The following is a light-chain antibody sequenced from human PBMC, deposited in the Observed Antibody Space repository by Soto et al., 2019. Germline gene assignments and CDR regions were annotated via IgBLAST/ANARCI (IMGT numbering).Light chain of an antibody. CDR2: AAS. V-gene: IGKV3-11*01. Sequence: EIVLTQSPATLSLSPGERATLSCRASQSVGSSLAWYQQKLGQAPRLLIYAASDRATGIPGRFSGSGSGTDFTLIISSLEPEDFAVYYCQHYRSAPFTFGPGTKVDIK. CDR3: QHYRSAPFT. CDR1: QSVGSS. J-gene: IGKJ3*01.